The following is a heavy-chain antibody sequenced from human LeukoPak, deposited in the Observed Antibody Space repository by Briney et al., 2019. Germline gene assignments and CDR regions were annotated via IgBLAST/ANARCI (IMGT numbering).Heavy chain of an antibody. V-gene: IGHV4-59*08. Sequence: SETLSLTCTVSGGSISSYYWSWIRQPPGKGLEWIGYIYYSGSTNYNPSLKSRVTISVDTSKNQFSLKLSSVTAADTAVYYCARQMINYYDSNNYFDYWGQGTPVTVSS. CDR1: GGSISSYY. CDR2: IYYSGST. D-gene: IGHD3-22*01. CDR3: ARQMINYYDSNNYFDY. J-gene: IGHJ4*02.